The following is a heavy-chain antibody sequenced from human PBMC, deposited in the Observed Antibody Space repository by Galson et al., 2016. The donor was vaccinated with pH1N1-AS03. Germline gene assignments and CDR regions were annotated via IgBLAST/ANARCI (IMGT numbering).Heavy chain of an antibody. V-gene: IGHV4-39*01. CDR2: IYYTGST. CDR1: GVSISSSSHH. CDR3: ARLVVLTALRDAWYFDL. Sequence: ETLSLTCTVSGVSISSSSHHWGWIRQPPGKGLEWIGNIYYTGSTYYSPSLKSRVTVSIDTSKNQFSLKVCSVTAADTAVYYCARLVVLTALRDAWYFDLWGRGTLVTVSS. J-gene: IGHJ2*01. D-gene: IGHD2-21*02.